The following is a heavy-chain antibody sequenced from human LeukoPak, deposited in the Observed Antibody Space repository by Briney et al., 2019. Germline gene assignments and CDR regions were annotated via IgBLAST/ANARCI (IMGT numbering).Heavy chain of an antibody. J-gene: IGHJ5*02. D-gene: IGHD4-17*01. V-gene: IGHV3-23*01. CDR2: ISGSGGST. CDR3: AKSARGDYILGWFDP. Sequence: GGSLRLSCAASGFTFSSCAMSWVRQAPGKGLEWVSAISGSGGSTYYADSVKGRFTISRDNSKNTLYLQMNSLRAEDTAVYYCAKSARGDYILGWFDPWGQGTLVTVSS. CDR1: GFTFSSCA.